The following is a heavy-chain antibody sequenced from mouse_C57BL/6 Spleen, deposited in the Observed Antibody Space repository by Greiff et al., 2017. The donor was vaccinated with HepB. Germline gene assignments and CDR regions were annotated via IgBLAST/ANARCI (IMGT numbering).Heavy chain of an antibody. D-gene: IGHD1-1*01. CDR2: IYPRSGNT. CDR1: GYTFTSYG. Sequence: QVQLKESGAELARPGASVKLSCKASGYTFTSYGISWVKQRTGQGLEWIGEIYPRSGNTYYNEKFKGKATLTADKSSSTAYMELRSLTSEDSAVYFCARYYGSSPAWFAYWGQGTLVTVSA. CDR3: ARYYGSSPAWFAY. J-gene: IGHJ3*01. V-gene: IGHV1-81*01.